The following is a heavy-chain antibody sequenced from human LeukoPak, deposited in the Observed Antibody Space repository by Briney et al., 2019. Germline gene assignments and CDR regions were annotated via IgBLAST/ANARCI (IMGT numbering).Heavy chain of an antibody. V-gene: IGHV3-33*01. CDR2: IWYDGSNK. D-gene: IGHD3-22*01. CDR3: ARDYYDSTAAFDI. J-gene: IGHJ3*02. Sequence: SGGSLRLSCAASGFTFSSYGMHWVRQAPGKGLEWVAVIWYDGSNKYYADSVKGRFTISRDNSKNTLYLQMNSLRAEDTAVYYCARDYYDSTAAFDIWGQGTMVTVPS. CDR1: GFTFSSYG.